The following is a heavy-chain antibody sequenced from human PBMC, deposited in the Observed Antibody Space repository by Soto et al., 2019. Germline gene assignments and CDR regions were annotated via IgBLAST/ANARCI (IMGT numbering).Heavy chain of an antibody. V-gene: IGHV4-34*01. J-gene: IGHJ4*02. CDR1: GGSFNGYY. CDR2: INHSRDT. Sequence: LETLSLTCAVSGGSFNGYYWNWIRQPPGKGLEWIGEINHSRDTNYNPSLKSRVTISVDTSKNQFSLKLSSVTAADTAVYYCACPSGRGYSYEHFDFCGQRSLVTVS. D-gene: IGHD5-18*01. CDR3: ACPSGRGYSYEHFDF.